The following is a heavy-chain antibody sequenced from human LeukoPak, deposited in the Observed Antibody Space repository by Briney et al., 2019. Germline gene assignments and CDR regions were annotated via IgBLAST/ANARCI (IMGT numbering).Heavy chain of an antibody. V-gene: IGHV1-2*02. J-gene: IGHJ4*02. CDR2: ISPNSGGT. D-gene: IGHD1-26*01. CDR3: ARLKYSGSYVDLDY. Sequence: ASVKVSCKASGYTFTGYYMHWVRQAPGQGLEWMGWISPNSGGTNYAQKFQGRVTMTRDTSISTAYMELSRLRSDDTAVYYCARLKYSGSYVDLDYWGQGTLVTVSS. CDR1: GYTFTGYY.